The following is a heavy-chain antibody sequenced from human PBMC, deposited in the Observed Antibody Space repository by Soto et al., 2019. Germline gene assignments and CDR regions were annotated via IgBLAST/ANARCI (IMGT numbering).Heavy chain of an antibody. CDR2: VYHTGDT. D-gene: IGHD2-21*02. Sequence: SETLSLTCVFSGGTVASSHWWSWVRQSPGRGLEWIGNVYHTGDTNFNPSLQSRVTFSVDKSNNQFSLRLTSVTAADTAVYFCAREIVTAGGNNYFDPWGPGTLVTVSS. J-gene: IGHJ5*02. CDR1: GGTVASSHW. V-gene: IGHV4-4*02. CDR3: AREIVTAGGNNYFDP.